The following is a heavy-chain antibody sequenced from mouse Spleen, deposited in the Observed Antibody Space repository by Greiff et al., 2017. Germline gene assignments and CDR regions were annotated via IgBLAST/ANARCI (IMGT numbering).Heavy chain of an antibody. CDR1: GFSLTSYG. CDR3: ARNPIYYGYDGNYYAMDY. Sequence: VQRVESGPGLVQPSQSLSITCTVSGFSLTSYGVHWVRQSPGKGLEWLGVIWSGGSTDYNAAFISRLSISKDNSKSQVFFKMNSLQADDTAIYYCARNPIYYGYDGNYYAMDYWGQGTSVTVSS. V-gene: IGHV2-2*01. CDR2: IWSGGST. J-gene: IGHJ4*01. D-gene: IGHD2-2*01.